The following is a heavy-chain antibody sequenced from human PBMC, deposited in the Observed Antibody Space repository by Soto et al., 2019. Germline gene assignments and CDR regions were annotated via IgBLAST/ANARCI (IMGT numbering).Heavy chain of an antibody. CDR1: GFTFSSYA. V-gene: IGHV3-30-3*01. CDR2: ISYDGSNK. Sequence: PGGSLRLSCAASGFTFSSYAMHWVRQAPGKGLEWVAVISYDGSNKYYADSVKGRFTISRDNSKNTLYLQMNSLRAEDTAVYYCARELTGPTTWHSGMDVWGQGTTVTVS. D-gene: IGHD7-27*01. J-gene: IGHJ6*02. CDR3: ARELTGPTTWHSGMDV.